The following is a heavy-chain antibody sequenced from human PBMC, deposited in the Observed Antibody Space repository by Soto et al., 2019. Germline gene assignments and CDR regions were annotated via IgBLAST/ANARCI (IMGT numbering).Heavy chain of an antibody. J-gene: IGHJ4*02. CDR2: ISGSGGST. CDR3: AKRAAGTSFDY. V-gene: IGHV3-23*01. Sequence: EVQLLESGGGLVQPGGSLRLSCAASGFTFSSYAMSWVRQAPGQGLEWVSVISGSGGSTYSADSVKGRFTISRDNSKNTVYLQMNSLRAEDTAVYYCAKRAAGTSFDYWGQGTLVTVSS. CDR1: GFTFSSYA. D-gene: IGHD6-19*01.